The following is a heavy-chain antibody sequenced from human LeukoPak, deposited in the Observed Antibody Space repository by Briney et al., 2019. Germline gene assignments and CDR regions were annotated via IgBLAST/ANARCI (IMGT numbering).Heavy chain of an antibody. V-gene: IGHV3-30-3*01. D-gene: IGHD6-19*01. CDR1: GFTFSSYA. J-gene: IGHJ4*02. Sequence: GRSLRLSCAASGFTFSSYAMHWVRQAPGKGLEWVAVISYDGSNKYYADSVKGRFTISRDNSKNTLYLQMNSLRAEDTAVYYCAKEQWTYYFDYWGQGTLVTVSS. CDR2: ISYDGSNK. CDR3: AKEQWTYYFDY.